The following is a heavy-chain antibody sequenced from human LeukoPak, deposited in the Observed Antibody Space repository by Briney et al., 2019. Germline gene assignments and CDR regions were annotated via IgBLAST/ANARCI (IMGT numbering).Heavy chain of an antibody. CDR3: AKGIFIYNSGWYSPFDY. Sequence: GGSLRLSCAASGFTFSSYGMHWVRQAPGKGLEWVAVISYDGSNKYYADSVKGRFTISRDNSKNTLYLQMNSLRAEDTAVYYCAKGIFIYNSGWYSPFDYWGQGTLVTVSS. J-gene: IGHJ4*02. V-gene: IGHV3-30*18. CDR2: ISYDGSNK. D-gene: IGHD6-19*01. CDR1: GFTFSSYG.